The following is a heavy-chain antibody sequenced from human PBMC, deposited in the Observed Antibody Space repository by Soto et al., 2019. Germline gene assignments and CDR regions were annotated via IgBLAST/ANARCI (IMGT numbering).Heavy chain of an antibody. D-gene: IGHD2-15*01. CDR3: AHVLDDVGPVGV. CDR2: IYWNDDK. CDR1: GFSLSTSGVG. Sequence: QITLKESGPTLVKPTQTLTLTCTFSGFSLSTSGVGVGWIRPPPGKALEWLALIYWNDDKRYSPSLKSRITITKDTSKNQVVLTMTNMDPLDTATYYCAHVLDDVGPVGVWGQGTTVTVSS. J-gene: IGHJ6*02. V-gene: IGHV2-5*01.